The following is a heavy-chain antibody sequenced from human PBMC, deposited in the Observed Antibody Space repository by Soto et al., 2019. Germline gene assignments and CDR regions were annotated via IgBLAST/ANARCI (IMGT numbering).Heavy chain of an antibody. Sequence: PGGSLRLSCAASGFTFSSYSMNWVRQAPGKGLEWVSSISSSSSYIYYADSVKGRFTISRDNAKNSLYLQMNSLRAEDTAVYYCARDQECSSTSCLATGGYGMDVWGQGTTVTVSS. D-gene: IGHD2-2*01. V-gene: IGHV3-21*01. CDR1: GFTFSSYS. CDR2: ISSSSSYI. J-gene: IGHJ6*02. CDR3: ARDQECSSTSCLATGGYGMDV.